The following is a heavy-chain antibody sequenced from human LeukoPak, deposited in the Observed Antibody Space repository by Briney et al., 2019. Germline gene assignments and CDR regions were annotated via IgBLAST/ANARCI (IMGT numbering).Heavy chain of an antibody. CDR1: GLTVTNAW. V-gene: IGHV3-15*07. D-gene: IGHD4-17*01. CDR2: IASKTDGGAT. CDR3: TTGIRGD. Sequence: GGSLRLSCSASGLTVTNAWMNWVRQAPGEGLDWVGRIASKTDGGATDYAAPVKGRFTISRDDSKNTLNLQMNSLKTEDTAVYYCTTGIRGDWGQGTLVTVSS. J-gene: IGHJ4*02.